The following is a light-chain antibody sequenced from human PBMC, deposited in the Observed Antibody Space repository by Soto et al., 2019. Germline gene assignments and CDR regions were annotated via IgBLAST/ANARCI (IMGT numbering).Light chain of an antibody. Sequence: AIQLTQSPSSLSASVGDRVTITCRASQGISSALAWYQQKPGKAPKLLIYDASSLESGVPSRFSGSGSGTDFTLTISSLQPEDFATYYCXQXXSYPLFTFXPGTKVDIK. CDR3: XQXXSYPLFT. CDR2: DAS. CDR1: QGISSA. V-gene: IGKV1-13*02. J-gene: IGKJ3*01.